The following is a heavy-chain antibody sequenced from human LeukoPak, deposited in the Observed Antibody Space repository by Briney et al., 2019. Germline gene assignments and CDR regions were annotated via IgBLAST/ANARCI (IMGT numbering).Heavy chain of an antibody. CDR1: GFTFSIYS. Sequence: PGGSLRLSCAASGFTFSIYSMNWVRQAPVKGLECVSSISSSSSYIYYADSVKGRFTISRDNAKNSLYLQMNSLRAEDTAVYYCARDRGFNGRHYWGQGTLVTVSS. D-gene: IGHD3-10*01. CDR3: ARDRGFNGRHY. CDR2: ISSSSSYI. V-gene: IGHV3-21*01. J-gene: IGHJ4*02.